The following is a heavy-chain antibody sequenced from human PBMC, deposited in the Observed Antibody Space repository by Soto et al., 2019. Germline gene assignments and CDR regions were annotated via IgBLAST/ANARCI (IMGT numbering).Heavy chain of an antibody. V-gene: IGHV3-48*01. Sequence: EVQLVESGGGLVQPGGSLRLSCAASGFTFSSYSMNWVRQAPGKGLEWVSYISSSSSTIYYADSVKGRFTISRDNAKSSLYLQMNSLRAEETAVYYATRSAYMDVWGKGTTVTVSS. J-gene: IGHJ6*03. CDR2: ISSSSSTI. D-gene: IGHD2-2*01. CDR3: TRSAYMDV. CDR1: GFTFSSYS.